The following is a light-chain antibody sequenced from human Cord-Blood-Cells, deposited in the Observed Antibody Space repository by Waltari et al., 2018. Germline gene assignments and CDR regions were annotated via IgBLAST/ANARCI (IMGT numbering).Light chain of an antibody. CDR1: SSDVGGYNY. J-gene: IGLJ2*01. CDR3: SSYTSSSTRVV. Sequence: QSALPQPASVSGSPGPSITISCTGTSSDVGGYNYVSWYQQHPGNAPKLMIYDFSNRPSGVSNLFSGSKSGNTASLTISGLQAEDEADYYCSSYTSSSTRVVFGGGTKLTVL. CDR2: DFS. V-gene: IGLV2-14*01.